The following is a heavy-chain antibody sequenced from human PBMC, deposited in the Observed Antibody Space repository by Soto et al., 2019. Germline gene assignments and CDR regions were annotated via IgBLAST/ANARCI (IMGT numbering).Heavy chain of an antibody. CDR3: AICHLGLRCHLDY. CDR2: ISPKSGGE. V-gene: IGHV1-2*02. J-gene: IGHJ4*02. CDR1: GYTFTDYY. D-gene: IGHD3-10*01. Sequence: QVQLVQSGSEVRKPGASVTVSCKASGYTFTDYYIQWVRQAPGQGLEYMGWISPKSGGEAHAQKFRGRVTMTRDTSVNSAYLHLRSLTADDTDVYFCAICHLGLRCHLDYWGQGTLVTVSS.